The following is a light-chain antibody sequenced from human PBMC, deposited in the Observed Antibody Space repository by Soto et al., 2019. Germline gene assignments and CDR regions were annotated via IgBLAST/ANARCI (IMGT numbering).Light chain of an antibody. J-gene: IGKJ4*01. CDR3: QQANSFPFT. CDR1: QVISSW. Sequence: DIQITQSPSSVSSSGGDRVTITCLASQVISSWLAWYQQKPGKAPKLLIYAASSLQSGVPSRFSGSGSGTDFTLTISSLQPEDFATYYCQQANSFPFTFGGGTKVDIK. V-gene: IGKV1-12*01. CDR2: AAS.